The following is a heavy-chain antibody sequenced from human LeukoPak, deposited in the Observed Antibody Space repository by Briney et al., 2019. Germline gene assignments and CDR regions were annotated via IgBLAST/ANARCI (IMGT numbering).Heavy chain of an antibody. CDR2: IYPGDSDT. CDR1: GYSFTSYR. CDR3: ARSPYCGGDCYEHFDY. J-gene: IGHJ4*02. V-gene: IGHV5-51*01. D-gene: IGHD2-21*02. Sequence: GESLKISCKGSGYSFTSYRIGWVRQMPGKGLEWMGIIYPGDSDTRYSPSFQGQVTISADKSISTAYLQWSSLKASDTAMYYCARSPYCGGDCYEHFDYWGQGTLVTVSS.